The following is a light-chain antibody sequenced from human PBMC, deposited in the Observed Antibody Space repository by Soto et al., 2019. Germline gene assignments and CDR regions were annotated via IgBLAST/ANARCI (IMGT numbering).Light chain of an antibody. Sequence: SYELTQPPSVSVAPGQTARITCGGDNIGSKSVHWYQQKPGQAPVLVVYDDSDRPSGIPARFSGSNSGNTATLTISRVEAGDEADYYCQVWDSSSDHFGGGTQLTVL. V-gene: IGLV3-21*02. CDR2: DDS. CDR1: NIGSKS. J-gene: IGLJ2*01. CDR3: QVWDSSSDH.